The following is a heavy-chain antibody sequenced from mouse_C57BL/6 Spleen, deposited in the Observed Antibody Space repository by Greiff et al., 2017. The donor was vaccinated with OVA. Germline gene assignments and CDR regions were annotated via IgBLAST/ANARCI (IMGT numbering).Heavy chain of an antibody. D-gene: IGHD1-1*01. CDR2: INPSNGGT. V-gene: IGHV1-53*01. CDR1: GYTFTSYW. Sequence: QVQLQQPGTELVKPGASVKLSCKASGYTFTSYWMHWVKQRPGQGLEWIGNINPSNGGTNYNEKFKSKATLTVDKSSSTAYMQLSSLTSEDSAVYYWARKNYYGSSYDYAMDYWGQGTSVTVSS. CDR3: ARKNYYGSSYDYAMDY. J-gene: IGHJ4*01.